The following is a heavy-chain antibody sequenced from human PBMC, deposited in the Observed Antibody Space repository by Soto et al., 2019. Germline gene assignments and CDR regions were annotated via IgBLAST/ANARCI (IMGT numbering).Heavy chain of an antibody. V-gene: IGHV1-18*01. Sequence: QVQLVQSGAEVKKPGASVKVSCKPSGYSLSTYALSWVRQAPGQGLEWLGWIDTSTGGTNYAQKYQGRVHMTTDPSTTTAYMELRSRTSDDTAVYYCAKCSKSCYYGFDYWGQGTLVTVSS. J-gene: IGHJ4*02. CDR3: AKCSKSCYYGFDY. CDR1: GYSLSTYA. D-gene: IGHD2-2*01. CDR2: IDTSTGGT.